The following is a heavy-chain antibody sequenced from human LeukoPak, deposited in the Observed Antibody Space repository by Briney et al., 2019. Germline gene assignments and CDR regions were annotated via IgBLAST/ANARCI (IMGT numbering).Heavy chain of an antibody. CDR2: ISYDGSNK. J-gene: IGHJ4*02. CDR1: GFTFSSYA. V-gene: IGHV3-30-3*01. Sequence: PGGSLRLSCAASGFTFSSYAMHWVRQAPGKGLEWVAVISYDGSNKYYADSVKGRFTISRDNSKNTLYLQMNSLRAEDTAVYYCARDPLQERSYYYYFDYWGQGTLVTVSS. CDR3: ARDPLQERSYYYYFDY. D-gene: IGHD1-26*01.